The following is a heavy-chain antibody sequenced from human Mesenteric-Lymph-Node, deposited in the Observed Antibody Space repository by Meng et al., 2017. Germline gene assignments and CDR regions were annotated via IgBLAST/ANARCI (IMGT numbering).Heavy chain of an antibody. CDR1: GFTFGSYA. Sequence: EVQLLESGGGLVQPGGSLRLSCAASGFTFGSYAMSWVRQAPGKGLEWLSGMSGNGAGTYYADSMKGRFTISRDNSMNTLYLEMNSLRAEDTAIYYCAKRVVVTASSHWYFDLWGRGTLVTVSS. D-gene: IGHD2-21*02. CDR3: AKRVVVTASSHWYFDL. CDR2: MSGNGAGT. J-gene: IGHJ2*01. V-gene: IGHV3-23*01.